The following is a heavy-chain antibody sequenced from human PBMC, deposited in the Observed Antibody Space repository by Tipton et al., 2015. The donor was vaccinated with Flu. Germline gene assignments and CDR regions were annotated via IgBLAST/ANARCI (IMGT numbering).Heavy chain of an antibody. CDR1: GFTFSDHY. CDR3: ARDYCSGGTCYVAH. CDR2: SRNKANSYTT. V-gene: IGHV3-72*01. Sequence: SLRLSCAASGFTFSDHYMEWVRQAPGKGLEWVGRSRNKANSYTTEYAASVKGRFTISRDDSKNSLFLQMNSLKSEDTAVYYCARDYCSGGTCYVAHWGQGTLVTVSS. J-gene: IGHJ5*02. D-gene: IGHD2-15*01.